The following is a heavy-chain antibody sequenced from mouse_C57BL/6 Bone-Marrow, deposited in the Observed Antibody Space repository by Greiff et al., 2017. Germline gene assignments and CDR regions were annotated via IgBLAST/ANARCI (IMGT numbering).Heavy chain of an antibody. D-gene: IGHD1-1*01. CDR3: SSPITTVVATPCAD. Sequence: VQLKESVAELVRPGASVKLSCTASGFNIKNTYMHWVKQRPEQGLEWIGRIDPANGNTKYAPKFQGKATITADTSSNTAYLQLSSLTSEDTAIYYCSSPITTVVATPCADWGQGTLVTVSA. V-gene: IGHV14-3*01. CDR1: GFNIKNTY. CDR2: IDPANGNT. J-gene: IGHJ3*01.